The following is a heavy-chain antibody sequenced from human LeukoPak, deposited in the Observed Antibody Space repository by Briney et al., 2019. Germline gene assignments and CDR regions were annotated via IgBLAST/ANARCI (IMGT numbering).Heavy chain of an antibody. D-gene: IGHD6-13*01. CDR3: AKDQGNIAAAGGFDY. J-gene: IGHJ4*02. V-gene: IGHV3-23*01. Sequence: GGSLRLSCAASGFTFSNAWMSWVRQAPGKGLEWVSAISGSGGSTYYADSVKGRFTISRDNSKNTLYLQMNSLRAEDTAVYYCAKDQGNIAAAGGFDYWGQGTLVTVSS. CDR2: ISGSGGST. CDR1: GFTFSNAW.